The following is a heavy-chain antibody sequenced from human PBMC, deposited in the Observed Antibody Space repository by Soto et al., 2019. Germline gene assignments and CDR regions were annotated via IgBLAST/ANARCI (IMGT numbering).Heavy chain of an antibody. CDR1: GFTVSSNY. CDR2: IYSGGST. Sequence: GGSLRLSCAASGFTVSSNYMSWVRQAPGKGLEWVSVIYSGGSTYYADSVKGRFTISRDNSKNTLYLQMNSLRAEDTAVYYCASPGCSSSWELDYWGQGTLVTVSS. V-gene: IGHV3-53*01. J-gene: IGHJ4*02. D-gene: IGHD6-13*01. CDR3: ASPGCSSSWELDY.